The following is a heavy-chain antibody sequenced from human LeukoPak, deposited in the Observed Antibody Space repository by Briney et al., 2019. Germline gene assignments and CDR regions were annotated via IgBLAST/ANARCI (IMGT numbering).Heavy chain of an antibody. Sequence: GASVKVSCKASGYTFTRYYMHWVRQAPGQGPEWMGIIHPSGGTTDYAQKFHGRITVTRDTSTSTVYMELTSLTSEDTAVYYCARDALSYDYSWGSYGHLGIDPWGQGTLVTVSS. CDR2: IHPSGGTT. CDR1: GYTFTRYY. CDR3: ARDALSYDYSWGSYGHLGIDP. D-gene: IGHD3-16*01. J-gene: IGHJ5*02. V-gene: IGHV1-46*01.